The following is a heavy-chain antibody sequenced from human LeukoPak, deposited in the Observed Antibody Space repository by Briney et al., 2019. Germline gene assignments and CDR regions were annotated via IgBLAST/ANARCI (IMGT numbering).Heavy chain of an antibody. V-gene: IGHV4-39*07. CDR3: ATDGQYCTNGVCYT. CDR2: IYYSGST. J-gene: IGHJ5*02. D-gene: IGHD2-8*01. Sequence: PSETLSLTCTVSGGSISSSSYYWGWIRQPPGKGLEWIGSIYYSGSTYYNPSLKSRVTISVDTPKNQFSLKLSSVTAADTAVYYCATDGQYCTNGVCYTWGQGTLVTVSS. CDR1: GGSISSSSYY.